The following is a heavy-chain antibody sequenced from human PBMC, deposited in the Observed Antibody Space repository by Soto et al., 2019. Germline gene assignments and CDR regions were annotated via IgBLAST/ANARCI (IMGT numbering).Heavy chain of an antibody. CDR1: GYTLTELS. D-gene: IGHD6-6*01. V-gene: IGHV1-24*01. CDR2: FDPEDGET. CDR3: ATLSPPGIAARPYYFDY. J-gene: IGHJ4*02. Sequence: GASVKLSCKVSGYTLTELSMHWVRQAPGKGLEWMGGFDPEDGETIYAQKFQGRATMTEDTSTDTAYMELSSLRSEDTAVYYCATLSPPGIAARPYYFDYWGQGTLVTVSS.